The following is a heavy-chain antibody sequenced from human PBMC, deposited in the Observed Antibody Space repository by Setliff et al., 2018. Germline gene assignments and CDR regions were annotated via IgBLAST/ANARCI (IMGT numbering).Heavy chain of an antibody. CDR3: AKAGNVDTAMEADY. CDR2: ISYDGSNK. CDR1: GFTFSSYA. D-gene: IGHD5-18*01. Sequence: GGSLRLSCAASGFTFSSYAMHWVRQAPGKGLEWVAVISYDGSNKYYADSVKGRFTISRDNSKNTLYLQMNSLRAEDTAVYYCAKAGNVDTAMEADYWGQGTLVTVSS. J-gene: IGHJ4*02. V-gene: IGHV3-30-3*01.